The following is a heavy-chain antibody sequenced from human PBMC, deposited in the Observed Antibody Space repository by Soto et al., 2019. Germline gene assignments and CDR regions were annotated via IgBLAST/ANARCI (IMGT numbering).Heavy chain of an antibody. Sequence: EVQLVETGGGLIQPGGSPRLSCAASGFTVSSNYMSWVRQAPGKGLEWVSVIYSGGSTYYADSVKGRFTISRDNSKNTLYLQMNSLRAEDTAVYYCARVIAAGTYYYGMDVWGQGTTVTVSS. CDR2: IYSGGST. CDR1: GFTVSSNY. CDR3: ARVIAAGTYYYGMDV. V-gene: IGHV3-53*02. D-gene: IGHD6-13*01. J-gene: IGHJ6*02.